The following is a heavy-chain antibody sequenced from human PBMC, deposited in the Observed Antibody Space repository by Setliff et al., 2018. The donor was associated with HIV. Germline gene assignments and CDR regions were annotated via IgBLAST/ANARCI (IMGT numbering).Heavy chain of an antibody. CDR1: GYTFTGYY. J-gene: IGHJ3*02. D-gene: IGHD3-3*01. CDR2: IIPILGIA. CDR3: ARVAWYYSFWSGLGDAFDI. V-gene: IGHV1-69*04. Sequence: SVKVSCKASGYTFTGYYMHWVRQAPGQGLDWMGRIIPILGIANYAQKFQGRVTITADKSTSTAYMELRSLRSDDTAVYYCARVAWYYSFWSGLGDAFDIWGQGTMVTVSS.